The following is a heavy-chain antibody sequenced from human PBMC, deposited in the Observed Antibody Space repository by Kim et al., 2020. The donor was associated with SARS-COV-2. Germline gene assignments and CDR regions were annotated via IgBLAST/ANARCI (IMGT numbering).Heavy chain of an antibody. CDR2: INWNGGST. CDR3: ARGLYGDPYYYYYYYMDV. Sequence: GGSLRLSCAASGFTFDDYGMSWVRQAPGKGLEWVSGINWNGGSTGYADSVKGRFTISRDNAKNSLYLQMNSLRAEDTALYYCARGLYGDPYYYYYYYMDVWGKGTTVTLSS. J-gene: IGHJ6*03. V-gene: IGHV3-20*04. CDR1: GFTFDDYG. D-gene: IGHD4-17*01.